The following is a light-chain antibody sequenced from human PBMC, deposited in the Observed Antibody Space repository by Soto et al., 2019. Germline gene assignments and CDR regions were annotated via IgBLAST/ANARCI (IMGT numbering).Light chain of an antibody. V-gene: IGKV3-20*01. CDR1: QSVTSNY. J-gene: IGKJ1*01. CDR3: KKYGSSERK. CDR2: DVS. Sequence: EIVLTQSXGTLSLSPGERATRSCRARQSVTSNYLAWYQQKPGQAPRLLIYDVSSRATGIPDRFSGSGSGTDFTLTIRRMEPEDFAVYYCKKYGSSERKFGNGHKV.